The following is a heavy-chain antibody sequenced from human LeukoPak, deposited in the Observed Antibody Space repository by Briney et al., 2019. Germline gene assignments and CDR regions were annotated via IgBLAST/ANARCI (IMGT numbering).Heavy chain of an antibody. Sequence: PGGSLRLSCAASGFTFSSYSMNWVRQAPGKGLEWVSSISSSSSYIYYADSVKGRFTISRDNAKNSLYLQMNSLRAEDTAVYYCARDHGYCSSTSCYDGSGPFDYWGQGTLVTVSS. CDR3: ARDHGYCSSTSCYDGSGPFDY. CDR2: ISSSSSYI. CDR1: GFTFSSYS. J-gene: IGHJ4*02. D-gene: IGHD2-2*01. V-gene: IGHV3-21*01.